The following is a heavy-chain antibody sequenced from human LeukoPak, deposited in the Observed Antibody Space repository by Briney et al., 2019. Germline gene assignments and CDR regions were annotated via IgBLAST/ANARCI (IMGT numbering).Heavy chain of an antibody. J-gene: IGHJ6*03. CDR1: GGTFSSYA. D-gene: IGHD1/OR15-1a*01. CDR3: ARRPRTIFYYMDV. CDR2: IIPIFGTA. V-gene: IGHV1-69*01. Sequence: SVKLSCKASGGTFSSYAISWVRQAPGQGLEWMGGIIPIFGTANYAQKFPGRVTITADESTSTAYMELSSLRSEDTAVYYCARRPRTIFYYMDVWGKGTTVTVSS.